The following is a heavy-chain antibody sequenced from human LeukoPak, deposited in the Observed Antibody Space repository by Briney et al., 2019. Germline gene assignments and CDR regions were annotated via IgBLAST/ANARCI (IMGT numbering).Heavy chain of an antibody. CDR3: ARLDYGGTDF. D-gene: IGHD4-23*01. J-gene: IGHJ4*02. CDR1: GGSISSSTYY. CDR2: IYYSGST. V-gene: IGHV4-39*01. Sequence: SETLSLTCTISGGSISSSTYYWGWIRQPPGKGLEWIGSIYYSGSTYYSPSLKSRVTTSVDTSKNQFSLKLSSVTAADTAVYYCARLDYGGTDFWGQGTLVTVSS.